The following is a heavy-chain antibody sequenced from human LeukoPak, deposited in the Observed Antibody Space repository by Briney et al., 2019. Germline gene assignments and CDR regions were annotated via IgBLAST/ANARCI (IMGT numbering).Heavy chain of an antibody. CDR1: GDSVSTNSAA. Sequence: SQTLSLTCAISGDSVSTNSAAWIWIRQSPSRGLEWLGRTCYRSKWYNDYAVSVKSRITINPVTSKNQFSLQLNSVTPEDTAVYYCAREGGEDNYYYYGMDVWGQGTTVTVSS. J-gene: IGHJ6*02. D-gene: IGHD3-16*01. CDR3: AREGGEDNYYYYGMDV. CDR2: TCYRSKWYN. V-gene: IGHV6-1*01.